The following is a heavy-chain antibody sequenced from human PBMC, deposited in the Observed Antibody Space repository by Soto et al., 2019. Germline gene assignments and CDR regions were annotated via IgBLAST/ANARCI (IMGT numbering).Heavy chain of an antibody. CDR3: ARDQEVHDSRGHKIRDMDV. CDR2: ISESGTSM. CDR1: GFPFSRYE. D-gene: IGHD6-19*01. V-gene: IGHV3-48*03. J-gene: IGHJ6*02. Sequence: GGSLRRSCAASGFPFSRYEMNWVRQAPGKGLEWISYISESGTSMYYADAVKGRFAISRDNAQNSLYLQMNSLRIEDTAVYYCARDQEVHDSRGHKIRDMDVWGQGTTVTVSS.